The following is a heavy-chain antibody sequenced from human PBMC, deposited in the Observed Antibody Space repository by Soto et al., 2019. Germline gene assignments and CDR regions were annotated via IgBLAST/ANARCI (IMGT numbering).Heavy chain of an antibody. V-gene: IGHV1-18*01. D-gene: IGHD6-19*01. CDR1: GYTFTSYG. J-gene: IGHJ4*02. Sequence: QVQLVQSGAEVKKPAASVKVSCKASGYTFTSYGISWVRQAPGQGLEWMGWISAYNGNTNYAQKLQGRVTMTTDTSTSAGYMELRSLRSDERAVYYCARDLAVGLVDYWGQGTLVTVSS. CDR2: ISAYNGNT. CDR3: ARDLAVGLVDY.